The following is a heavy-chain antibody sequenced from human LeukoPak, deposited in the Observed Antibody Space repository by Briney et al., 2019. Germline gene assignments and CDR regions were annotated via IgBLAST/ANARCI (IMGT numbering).Heavy chain of an antibody. CDR1: GFTFSSYG. Sequence: GGSLRLSCAASGFTFSSYGMHWGRQGPGKGLEWVAFIRYDGSNKYYADSVKGRFTISRDNSKKTLYLQMNSLRAEDTAVYYCAKDLRRARYFDYWGQGTLVTVSS. V-gene: IGHV3-30*02. CDR2: IRYDGSNK. CDR3: AKDLRRARYFDY. J-gene: IGHJ4*02.